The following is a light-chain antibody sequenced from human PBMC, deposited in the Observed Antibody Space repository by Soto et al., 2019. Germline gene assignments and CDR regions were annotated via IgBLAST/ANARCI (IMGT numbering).Light chain of an antibody. Sequence: DIQMTQSPSTLSASVGDRVTITCRASQSITSWLAWYQQKPGKAPKLLNYDASSLENGVPSRFSGSGSGTVFTLTISSLQPDDYATYYCQQYNRYWTFVQGTKVEVK. CDR1: QSITSW. J-gene: IGKJ1*01. V-gene: IGKV1-5*01. CDR2: DAS. CDR3: QQYNRYWT.